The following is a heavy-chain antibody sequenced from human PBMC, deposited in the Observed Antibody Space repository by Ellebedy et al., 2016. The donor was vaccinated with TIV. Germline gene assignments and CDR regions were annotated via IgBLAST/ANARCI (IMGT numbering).Heavy chain of an antibody. V-gene: IGHV1-2*02. D-gene: IGHD6-6*01. CDR2: INPVTGGT. Sequence: ASVQVSCXASGYTFTDYFMNWVRQAPGQGLEWIGWINPVTGGTNYAQKFRGRVTMTRDTSISTAYMELTSLISDDSAVYYCAKGTKSSSFSWGQGTLVAVSS. CDR3: AKGTKSSSFS. J-gene: IGHJ5*02. CDR1: GYTFTDYF.